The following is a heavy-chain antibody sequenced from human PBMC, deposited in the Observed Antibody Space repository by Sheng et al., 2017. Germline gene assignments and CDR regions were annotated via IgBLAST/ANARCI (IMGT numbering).Heavy chain of an antibody. Sequence: QVQLQQWGAGLLKPSETLSLTCAVYGGSFSGYYWSWIRQPPREGAWSGLGKVNHSGSTNYNPSLKSRVTISVDTSKNQFSLKLSSVTAADTAVYYCARGGEDDSSGYYYYMIDYWGQGTLVTVS. V-gene: IGHV4-34*01. CDR1: GGSFSGYY. CDR2: VNHSGST. D-gene: IGHD3-22*01. J-gene: IGHJ4*02. CDR3: ARGGEDDSSGYYYYMIDY.